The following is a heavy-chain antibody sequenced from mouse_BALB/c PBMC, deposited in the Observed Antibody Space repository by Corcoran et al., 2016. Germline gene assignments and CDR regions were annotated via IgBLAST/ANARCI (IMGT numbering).Heavy chain of an antibody. CDR2: IDPANGNT. Sequence: EVQLQQSGAELVKPGDTVKLSCTDSGFNIKDTYMNWEKQRPEQSLEWIGRIDPANGNTKYDPKFQGKATITSDTSSNTAYLQLSSLTSEDTAVYYCASWDWYFDVWGAGTTVTVSS. CDR3: ASWDWYFDV. V-gene: IGHV14-3*02. J-gene: IGHJ1*01. CDR1: GFNIKDTY.